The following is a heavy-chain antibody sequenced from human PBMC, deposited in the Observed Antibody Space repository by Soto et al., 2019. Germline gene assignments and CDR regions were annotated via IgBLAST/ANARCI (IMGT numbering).Heavy chain of an antibody. CDR1: GGSISSYY. CDR2: IFYSGST. CDR3: ASMIGDPVLSFDS. D-gene: IGHD3-10*02. Sequence: QVQLQESGPGLVKPSETLSLTCTVSGGSISSYYWSWIRQPPGKGLEWIGFIFYSGSTSYNPSLTSRGTISIESAACQFALELHAATAADTAVYFCASMIGDPVLSFDSWGPGSRVGVSS. V-gene: IGHV4-59*01. J-gene: IGHJ5*01.